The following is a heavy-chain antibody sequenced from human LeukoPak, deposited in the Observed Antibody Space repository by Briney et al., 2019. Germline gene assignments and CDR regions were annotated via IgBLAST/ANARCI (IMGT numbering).Heavy chain of an antibody. J-gene: IGHJ4*02. V-gene: IGHV1-18*01. CDR2: ISAYDGNT. CDR1: GYTFSRYG. Sequence: ASVKVSCTASGYTFSRYGISWVRQAPGQGLEWMGWISAYDGNTNYAQKVQGRVTMTTDTSTSTAYMELRSLRSDDTAVFYCARGATYYDILTGYYNFDYWGQGTLVTVSS. D-gene: IGHD3-9*01. CDR3: ARGATYYDILTGYYNFDY.